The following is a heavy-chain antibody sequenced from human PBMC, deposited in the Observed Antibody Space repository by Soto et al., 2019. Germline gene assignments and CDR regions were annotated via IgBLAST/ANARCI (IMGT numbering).Heavy chain of an antibody. V-gene: IGHV1-18*01. D-gene: IGHD4-17*01. CDR3: ASADYGDNDY. CDR1: GYTFSTST. J-gene: IGHJ4*02. CDR2: VRPSNGNT. Sequence: QVQLVQSGPEVKKPGASVRVSCQASGYTFSTSTISWVRQAPGQGLEWMGWVRPSNGNTNYAPKLQGSVTMTTDTSTSTAYMELRNLRSDDTAVYYCASADYGDNDYWGQGTLVTVSS.